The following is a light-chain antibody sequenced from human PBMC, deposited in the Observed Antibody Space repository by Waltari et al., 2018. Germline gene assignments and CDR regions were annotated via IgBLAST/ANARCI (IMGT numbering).Light chain of an antibody. Sequence: DVVMPHSPLSFPVTVGRLASISCRSVQSLLFSDGKIYLNWFHQRPGQSPRRLIYKVSNRESGVPDRFSGSGSVTDFTLKITRVEAEDVGVYFCMQGAHWPRTFGQGTRVEI. CDR1: QSLLFSDGKIY. CDR3: MQGAHWPRT. CDR2: KVS. J-gene: IGKJ1*01. V-gene: IGKV2-30*01.